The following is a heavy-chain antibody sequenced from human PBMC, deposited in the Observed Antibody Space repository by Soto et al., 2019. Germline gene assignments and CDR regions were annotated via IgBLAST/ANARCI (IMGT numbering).Heavy chain of an antibody. Sequence: QITLKESGPTLVKPTQTLTLTCTFSGFSLSTSGVGVGWIRQPPGKALEWLALIFWDDDKRYSPSLKSRLTITEATSKKQVVLTLTNMDPVDTSTYYCAHRDYDSYRRSFDYWGQGTLVTVSS. CDR1: GFSLSTSGVG. CDR3: AHRDYDSYRRSFDY. J-gene: IGHJ4*02. D-gene: IGHD3-16*01. V-gene: IGHV2-5*02. CDR2: IFWDDDK.